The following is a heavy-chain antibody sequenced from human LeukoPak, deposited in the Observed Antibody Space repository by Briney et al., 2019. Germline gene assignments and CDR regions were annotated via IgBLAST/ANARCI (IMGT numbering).Heavy chain of an antibody. J-gene: IGHJ4*02. Sequence: SDTLSLTCTVSGGSISSSCYYWGWIRQPPGKGLEWIGSFYYSGSTYYNPSLKSRVTISVDTPKNQFSLKLSSVTAADTAVYYCANRYCSGGSCYFDYWGQGTLVTVSS. V-gene: IGHV4-39*01. CDR2: FYYSGST. CDR3: ANRYCSGGSCYFDY. CDR1: GGSISSSCYY. D-gene: IGHD2-15*01.